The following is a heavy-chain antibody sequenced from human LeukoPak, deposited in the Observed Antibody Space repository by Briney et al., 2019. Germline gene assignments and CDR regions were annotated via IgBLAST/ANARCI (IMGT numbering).Heavy chain of an antibody. CDR1: GFTSSRSW. V-gene: IGHV3-7*01. J-gene: IGHJ4*02. D-gene: IGHD5-24*01. CDR2: IKQDGSEK. CDR3: ARDDRDLNAAFDY. Sequence: GGSLRLSCAHSGFTSSRSWMRCVRQAPGEGVEWVANIKQDGSEKYYVDSVKGRFTISRDNAKNSLYLQMNSLRAEDTAVYYCARDDRDLNAAFDYWGQGTLVTVSS.